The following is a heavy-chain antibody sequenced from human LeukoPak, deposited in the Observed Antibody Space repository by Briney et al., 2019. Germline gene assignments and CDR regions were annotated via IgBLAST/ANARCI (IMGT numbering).Heavy chain of an antibody. CDR2: MYYSGSD. Sequence: PSETLSLTCAVSGVSISRYYSSWIRQSPGKGLEWVGYMYYSGSDSYNPSLASRVTIPSGQAKNHLSLRLTSVIAADTAVYYCARGGAFRDVVDDDFDFWGQGTLVTVSS. CDR3: ARGGAFRDVVDDDFDF. V-gene: IGHV4-59*08. J-gene: IGHJ4*02. D-gene: IGHD3-3*02. CDR1: GVSISRYY.